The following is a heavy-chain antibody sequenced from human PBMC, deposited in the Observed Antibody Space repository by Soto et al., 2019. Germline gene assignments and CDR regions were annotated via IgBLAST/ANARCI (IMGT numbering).Heavy chain of an antibody. CDR2: INHSGST. Sequence: SETLSLTCAVYGWSFSGYYWSWIRQPPGKGLEWIGEINHSGSTNYNPSLKSRVTISVDMSKNQSSLKLSSVTAADTAVYYCARDRAFRAGTDYYYGMDVWGQGTTVTVSS. J-gene: IGHJ6*02. D-gene: IGHD6-13*01. CDR3: ARDRAFRAGTDYYYGMDV. CDR1: GWSFSGYY. V-gene: IGHV4-34*01.